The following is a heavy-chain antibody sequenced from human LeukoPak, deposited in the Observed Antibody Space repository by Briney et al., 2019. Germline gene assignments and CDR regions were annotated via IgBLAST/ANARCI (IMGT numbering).Heavy chain of an antibody. D-gene: IGHD3-16*01. J-gene: IGHJ4*02. CDR2: IRPEGREK. CDR3: AKFGRGTSPVH. V-gene: IGHV3-7*01. Sequence: GGSLRLSCAASGFTVSSNYMSWVRQARGKGREWLGNIRPEGREKQYVHSVEGRFTISKDHAQNSLFLQMNSLKAEDTAVYYCAKFGRGTSPVHWGQGTLVTVSS. CDR1: GFTVSSNY.